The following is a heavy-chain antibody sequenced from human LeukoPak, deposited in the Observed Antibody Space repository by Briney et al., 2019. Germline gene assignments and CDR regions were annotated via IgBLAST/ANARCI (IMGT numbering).Heavy chain of an antibody. CDR2: INAGNGNT. V-gene: IGHV1-3*01. J-gene: IGHJ1*01. CDR3: ARRESGYSSGWYSEYFQH. CDR1: GYTFTSYA. D-gene: IGHD6-19*01. Sequence: ASVTVSCTASGYTFTSYAMHWVRQAPGQRLEWMGWINAGNGNTKYSQKFQGRVTITRDTSASTAYMELSSLRSEDTAVYYCARRESGYSSGWYSEYFQHWGQGTLVTVSS.